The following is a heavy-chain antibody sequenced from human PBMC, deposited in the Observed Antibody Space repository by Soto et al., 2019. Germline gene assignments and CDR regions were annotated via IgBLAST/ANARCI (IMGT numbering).Heavy chain of an antibody. CDR2: IIPIFGTA. V-gene: IGHV1-69*13. J-gene: IGHJ6*02. CDR3: ARDSLGSSSPYYYYGMGX. CDR1: GGTFSSYA. D-gene: IGHD6-6*01. Sequence: ASLKVSCKASGGTFSSYAISWVRQAPGQGLEWMGVIIPIFGTANYAQKFQGRVTITADESTSTAYMELSSLRSEDTAVYYCARDSLGSSSPYYYYGMGXWGQGTTVTVS.